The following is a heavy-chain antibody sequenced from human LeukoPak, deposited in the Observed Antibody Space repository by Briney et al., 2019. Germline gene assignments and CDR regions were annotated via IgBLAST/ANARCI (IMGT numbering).Heavy chain of an antibody. V-gene: IGHV3-48*03. J-gene: IGHJ6*04. CDR3: AELGITMIGGV. CDR1: GFTISSYA. Sequence: PGGSLRLSCAASGFTISSYAMNWVRQAPGKGLEWVSYISSSGSTIYYADSAKGRFTISRDNAKNSLYLQMNSLRAEDTAVYYCAELGITMIGGVWGKGTTVTISS. CDR2: ISSSGSTI. D-gene: IGHD3-10*02.